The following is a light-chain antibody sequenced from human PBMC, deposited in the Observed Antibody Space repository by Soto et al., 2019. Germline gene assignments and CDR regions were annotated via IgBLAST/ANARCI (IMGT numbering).Light chain of an antibody. CDR3: QVWDTSSDHYV. V-gene: IGLV3-21*02. Sequence: ELPQPPSVSVAPGQTAKIICGGNNIGSKSVQWYQQKPGQAPVLVVYDDSDRPSGIPERFSGSKSWNTATLTISRVEAGDEADYYCQVWDTSSDHYVFGTGTKVTVL. J-gene: IGLJ1*01. CDR2: DDS. CDR1: NIGSKS.